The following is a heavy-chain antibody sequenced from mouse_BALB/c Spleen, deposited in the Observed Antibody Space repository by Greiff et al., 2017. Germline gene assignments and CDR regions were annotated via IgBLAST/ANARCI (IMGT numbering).Heavy chain of an antibody. CDR1: GYTFTSYW. J-gene: IGHJ2*01. CDR3: ARSLNFYYFDY. Sequence: QVQLQQSGAELAKPGASVKMSCKASGYTFTSYWMHWVKQRPGQGLEWIGYINPSTGYTEYNQKFKDKATLTADKSSSTAYMQLSSLTSEDSAVYYCARSLNFYYFDYWGQGTTLTVSS. V-gene: IGHV1-7*01. CDR2: INPSTGYT. D-gene: IGHD1-3*01.